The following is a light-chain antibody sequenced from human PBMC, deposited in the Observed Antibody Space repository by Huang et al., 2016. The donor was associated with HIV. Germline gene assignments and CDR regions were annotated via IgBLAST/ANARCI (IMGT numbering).Light chain of an antibody. CDR2: GAS. V-gene: IGKV3-15*01. Sequence: IVMTQSPGTLSVSPGERATLSCRASQSVSSNLAWYQQKAGQAPRLLIYGASTRATGIPARFSGSGSGTEFTFTISSLQSEDFAVYYCQQYNNRYTFGPGTKLEIK. J-gene: IGKJ2*01. CDR1: QSVSSN. CDR3: QQYNNRYT.